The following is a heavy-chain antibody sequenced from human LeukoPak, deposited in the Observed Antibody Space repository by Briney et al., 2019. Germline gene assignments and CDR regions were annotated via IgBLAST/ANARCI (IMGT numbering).Heavy chain of an antibody. CDR3: AKTPPSYGR. CDR2: ISSSSSYI. V-gene: IGHV3-21*04. Sequence: KSGGSLRLSCAASGFTFSSYSMNWVRQAPGKGLEWVSSISSSSSYIYYADSVKGRFTISRDNSKNSLYLQMNSLRTEDTALYYCAKTPPSYGRWGQGTLVTASS. CDR1: GFTFSSYS. J-gene: IGHJ4*02. D-gene: IGHD4-23*01.